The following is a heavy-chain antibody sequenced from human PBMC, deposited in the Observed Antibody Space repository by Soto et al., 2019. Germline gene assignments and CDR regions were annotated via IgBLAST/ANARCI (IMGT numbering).Heavy chain of an antibody. CDR3: AREVYDFWSGYYEDYYYYGMDV. CDR2: INPNSGGT. D-gene: IGHD3-3*01. Sequence: PSVKVCCKASGYTFTCNYMHWVRQAPGQGLEWMGWINPNSGGTNYAQKFQGRVTMTRDTSISTAYMELSRLRSDDTAVYYCAREVYDFWSGYYEDYYYYGMDVWGQGTTVPVSS. J-gene: IGHJ6*02. CDR1: GYTFTCNY. V-gene: IGHV1-2*02.